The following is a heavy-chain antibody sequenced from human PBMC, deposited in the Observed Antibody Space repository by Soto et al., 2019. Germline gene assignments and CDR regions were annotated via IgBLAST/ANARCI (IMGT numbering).Heavy chain of an antibody. J-gene: IGHJ5*02. CDR2: ISGSGGST. V-gene: IGHV3-23*01. D-gene: IGHD6-6*01. CDR1: GFTFSSYA. Sequence: LRLSCAASGFTFSSYAMSWVRQAPGKGLEWVSAISGSGGSTYYADSVKGRFTISRDNAKNSLSLQMNSLRADDTAVYYCARGSGSSSSWGQGTLVTVSS. CDR3: ARGSGSSSS.